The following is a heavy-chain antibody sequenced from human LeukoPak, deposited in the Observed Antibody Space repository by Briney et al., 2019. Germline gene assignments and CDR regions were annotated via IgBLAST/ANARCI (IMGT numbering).Heavy chain of an antibody. V-gene: IGHV3-21*01. CDR3: AREVGSGSFDY. CDR2: ISSSSSYI. D-gene: IGHD3-10*01. CDR1: EFTFSSYS. J-gene: IGHJ4*02. Sequence: GGSLRLSCAASEFTFSSYSMNWVRQAPGKGLEWVSSISSSSSYIYYADSVKGRFTISRDNAKNSLYLQMSSLRDEDTAVYYCAREVGSGSFDYWGQGTLVTVSS.